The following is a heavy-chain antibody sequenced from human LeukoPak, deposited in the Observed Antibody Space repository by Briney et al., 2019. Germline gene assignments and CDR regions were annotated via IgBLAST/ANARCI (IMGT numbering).Heavy chain of an antibody. Sequence: ETQSLTCTVSGGSIRSYYWNWIRQPPGKGLEWIGYIYYSGSSYYNPSLKSRVTISLDTSKNQFSLNLSSVTAADTALYYCAREIPGGSGRYGTPIYYGMDVWGERSTPSVSS. J-gene: IGHJ6*01. CDR3: AREIPGGSGRYGTPIYYGMDV. D-gene: IGHD6-19*01. CDR2: IYYSGSS. CDR1: GGSIRSYY. V-gene: IGHV4-59*01.